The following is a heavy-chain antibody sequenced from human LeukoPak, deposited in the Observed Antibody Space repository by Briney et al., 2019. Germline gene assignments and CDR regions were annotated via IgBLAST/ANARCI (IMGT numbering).Heavy chain of an antibody. V-gene: IGHV1-8*01. Sequence: ASGTVSFTASAYTFTIYDIYWMRQAPGQGHEWKGWMKHNSGNTGYAQKVQGEVTITRNTSISTAYMELSSLRSEDTAVYYCARGHTTYDAFDIWGQGTMVTVSS. CDR3: ARGHTTYDAFDI. CDR1: AYTFTIYD. CDR2: MKHNSGNT. J-gene: IGHJ3*02. D-gene: IGHD1-26*01.